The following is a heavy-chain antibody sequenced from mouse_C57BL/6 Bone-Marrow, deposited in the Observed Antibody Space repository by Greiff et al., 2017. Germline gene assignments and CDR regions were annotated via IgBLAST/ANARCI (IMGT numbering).Heavy chain of an antibody. Sequence: ESGPGLVKPSQSLSLTCSVTGYSITSGYYWNWIRQFPGNKLEWMGYISYDGSNNYNPSLKNRISITRDTSKNQFFLKLNSVTTEDTATYYGATLGPPWFAYWGQGTLVTVSA. V-gene: IGHV3-6*01. CDR3: ATLGPPWFAY. D-gene: IGHD4-1*01. CDR1: GYSITSGYY. CDR2: ISYDGSN. J-gene: IGHJ3*01.